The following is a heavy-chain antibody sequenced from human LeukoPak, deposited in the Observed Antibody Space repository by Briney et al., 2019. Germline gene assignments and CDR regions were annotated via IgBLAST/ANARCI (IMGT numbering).Heavy chain of an antibody. CDR1: GYSFTSYW. CDR3: ARRQYSSSWYDY. V-gene: IGHV5-10-1*01. CDR2: SDPSDSYT. D-gene: IGHD6-13*01. Sequence: GESLKISCKGSGYSFTSYWISWVRQMPGKGLEWMGRSDPSDSYTNYSPSFQGHVTISADKSISTAYLQWSSLKASDTAMYYCARRQYSSSWYDYWGQGTLVTVSS. J-gene: IGHJ4*02.